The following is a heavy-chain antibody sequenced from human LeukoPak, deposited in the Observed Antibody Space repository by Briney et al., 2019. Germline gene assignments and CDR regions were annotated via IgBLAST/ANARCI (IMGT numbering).Heavy chain of an antibody. V-gene: IGHV3-23*01. D-gene: IGHD2-15*01. Sequence: PGGSLRLSCAASGFTFSNAWMNWVRQAPGKGLDWVSAISGSGGSTYYADSVKGRFTISRDNSKNTLYLQMNSLRGEDTAIYYCAKDLRGYCTGGSCYEWDSWGQGTPVTVSS. J-gene: IGHJ4*02. CDR2: ISGSGGST. CDR1: GFTFSNAW. CDR3: AKDLRGYCTGGSCYEWDS.